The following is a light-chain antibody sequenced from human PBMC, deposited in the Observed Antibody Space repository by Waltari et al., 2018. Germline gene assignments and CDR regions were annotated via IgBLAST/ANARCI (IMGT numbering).Light chain of an antibody. Sequence: DIQVTQSPSSLSASVGDRVIITCRTSQTITNYLNWYQQKPGKAPPRLIYAASNLQSGVPSRFSGSGSGTDFTLTISSLQPDDFATYYCQQTYSVPLTFGGGTKVEVK. CDR1: QTITNY. J-gene: IGKJ4*01. V-gene: IGKV1-39*01. CDR3: QQTYSVPLT. CDR2: AAS.